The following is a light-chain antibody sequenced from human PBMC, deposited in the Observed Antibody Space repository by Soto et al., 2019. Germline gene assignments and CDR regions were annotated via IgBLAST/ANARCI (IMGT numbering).Light chain of an antibody. Sequence: EIVMTQSPATLSVSPGERATLSCRASQDVLTNLAWYQQKPGQSPRLLIYRASTRATGVPARFSGSGSGTEFTLTISSLQSEDFAVYHCQQYNNWPKMFGQGTKVDIK. J-gene: IGKJ1*01. CDR3: QQYNNWPKM. V-gene: IGKV3-15*01. CDR1: QDVLTN. CDR2: RAS.